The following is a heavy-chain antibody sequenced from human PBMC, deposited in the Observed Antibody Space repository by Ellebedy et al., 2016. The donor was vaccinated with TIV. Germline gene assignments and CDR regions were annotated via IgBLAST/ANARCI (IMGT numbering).Heavy chain of an antibody. CDR1: GFTFTSYG. J-gene: IGHJ4*02. CDR3: ASFSGLDY. Sequence: GGSLRLSXAASGFTFTSYGMTWVRQAPGKGLEWVSSISGSGGDIYYRDSVKGRFTISRDNSKNSLYLQMNSLRTEDTALYYCASFSGLDYWGQGTLVTVSS. D-gene: IGHD1-14*01. CDR2: ISGSGGDI. V-gene: IGHV3-21*04.